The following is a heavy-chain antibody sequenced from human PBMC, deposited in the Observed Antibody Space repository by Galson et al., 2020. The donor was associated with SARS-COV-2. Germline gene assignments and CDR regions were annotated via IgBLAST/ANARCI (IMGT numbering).Heavy chain of an antibody. CDR1: GGSISSGGYY. J-gene: IGHJ6*02. V-gene: IGHV4-31*03. CDR2: IYYSGRT. Sequence: SETLSLTCTVSGGSISSGGYYWSWLRQHPGQGLEWIGYIYYSGRTYYNPSLKSRVTISVDTSKNQFSLKLSPVTAADTAVYYGARDKGLAVAGYYYYYGMDVWGQGTTVTVSS. CDR3: ARDKGLAVAGYYYYYGMDV. D-gene: IGHD6-19*01.